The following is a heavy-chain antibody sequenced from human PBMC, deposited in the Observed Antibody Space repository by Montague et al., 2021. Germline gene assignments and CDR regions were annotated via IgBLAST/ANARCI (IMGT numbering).Heavy chain of an antibody. CDR2: IKHDGSRK. CDR3: ARSAFAAALDL. CDR1: GFTFSNYW. J-gene: IGHJ5*02. Sequence: SLRLSCAASGFTFSNYWMHWVRQAPGKGLVWVSHIKHDGSRKGYADSVKGRFTISRDNAKNTLYLQMNSLRVDDTAVYYCARSAFAAALDLWGQGTLVTVSS. V-gene: IGHV3-74*01. D-gene: IGHD6-13*01.